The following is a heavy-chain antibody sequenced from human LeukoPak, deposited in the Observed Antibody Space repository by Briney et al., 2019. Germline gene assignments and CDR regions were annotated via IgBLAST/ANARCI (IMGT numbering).Heavy chain of an antibody. CDR3: ARSRGGGITIFGAPRPAFDS. V-gene: IGHV3-48*01. CDR2: IKGSGDSI. D-gene: IGHD3-3*01. Sequence: PSETLSLTCAVSGGSISSSSSICWTWVRQPPGKGLEWVSYIKGSGDSIFYADSVKGRFTISRDNAKNSLYLQMNSLRAEDTAVYYCARSRGGGITIFGAPRPAFDSWGQGTLVTVSS. J-gene: IGHJ5*01. CDR1: GGSISSSSS.